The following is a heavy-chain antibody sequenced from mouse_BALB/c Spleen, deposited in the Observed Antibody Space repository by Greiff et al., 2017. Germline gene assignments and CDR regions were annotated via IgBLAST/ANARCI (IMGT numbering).Heavy chain of an antibody. D-gene: IGHD1-1*01. CDR1: GFNIKDTY. CDR3: AFYYYGSSPWFAY. V-gene: IGHV14-3*02. CDR2: IDPANGNT. Sequence: VQLKQSGAELVKPGASVKLSCTASGFNIKDTYMHWVKQRPEQGLEWIGRIDPANGNTKYDPKFQGKATITADTSSNTAYLQLSSLTSEDTAVYYCAFYYYGSSPWFAYWGQGTLVTVSA. J-gene: IGHJ3*01.